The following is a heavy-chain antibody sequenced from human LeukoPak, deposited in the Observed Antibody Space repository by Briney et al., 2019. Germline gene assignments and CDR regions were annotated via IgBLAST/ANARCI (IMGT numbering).Heavy chain of an antibody. Sequence: GGSLRLSCVASGFTVSSTYMSWVRQAPGKGLEWVSVIYSGGDTKYADSVKGRFTISRDNSKNTLYLQMNSLRAEDTAVYYCAKETSSGYFDYWGQGTLVTVSS. CDR3: AKETSSGYFDY. J-gene: IGHJ4*02. CDR2: IYSGGDT. D-gene: IGHD6-19*01. V-gene: IGHV3-66*01. CDR1: GFTVSSTY.